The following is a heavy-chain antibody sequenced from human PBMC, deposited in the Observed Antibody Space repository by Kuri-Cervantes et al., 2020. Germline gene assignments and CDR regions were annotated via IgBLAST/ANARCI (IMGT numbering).Heavy chain of an antibody. D-gene: IGHD3-10*01. Sequence: ASVKVSCKVSGYTLTELSMHWVRQAPGKGLEWMGGFDPEDGETIYAQKFQGRVTMTEDTSTDTAYMELSSLRAEDTAVYYCAKDQYYYGSGKDGMDVWGQGTTVTVSS. CDR3: AKDQYYYGSGKDGMDV. CDR2: FDPEDGET. V-gene: IGHV1-24*01. CDR1: GYTLTELS. J-gene: IGHJ6*02.